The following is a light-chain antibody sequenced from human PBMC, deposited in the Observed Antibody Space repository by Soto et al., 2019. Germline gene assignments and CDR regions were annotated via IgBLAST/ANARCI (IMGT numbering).Light chain of an antibody. V-gene: IGLV2-23*01. CDR2: EDS. J-gene: IGLJ1*01. CDR3: CSYADSSTYV. CDR1: SSDVGSYNL. Sequence: QSVLTQPASVSGSPGQSITISCTGTSSDVGSYNLVSWYQQHPGKAPKLIIYEDSKRPSGVSNRFSGSKSGNTASLTISGLQTEDEADYYRCSYADSSTYVFGTGTKQTVL.